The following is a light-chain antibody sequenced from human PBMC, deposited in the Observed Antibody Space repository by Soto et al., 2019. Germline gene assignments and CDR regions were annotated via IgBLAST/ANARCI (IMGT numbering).Light chain of an antibody. V-gene: IGKV3-11*01. J-gene: IGKJ2*01. CDR3: KQRSNWPPVT. Sequence: EIVSTQSPATLSLSPGERATLSCRASQSVSSYLAWYQQKPGQAPRLLIYDASNRATGIPARFSGSGSGTAFTLTISSLEPEDFALYYCKQRSNWPPVTFGQGIKVEI. CDR1: QSVSSY. CDR2: DAS.